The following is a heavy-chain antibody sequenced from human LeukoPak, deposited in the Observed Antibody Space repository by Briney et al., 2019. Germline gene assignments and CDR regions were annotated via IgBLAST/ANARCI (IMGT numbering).Heavy chain of an antibody. CDR1: GFTFSSYA. D-gene: IGHD3-16*01. V-gene: IGHV3-30-3*01. CDR2: ISYDGSNK. CDR3: AREGEALDY. Sequence: GESLRLSCAASGFTFSSYAMHWVRQAPGKGLEWVTIISYDGSNKYYADSVKGRFTISRDNSKNTLNLQMNSLRAEDTAVYYCAREGEALDYWGQGTLVTVSS. J-gene: IGHJ4*02.